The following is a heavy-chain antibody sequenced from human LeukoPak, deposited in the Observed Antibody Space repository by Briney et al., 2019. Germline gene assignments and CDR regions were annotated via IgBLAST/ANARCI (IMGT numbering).Heavy chain of an antibody. V-gene: IGHV3-21*01. CDR2: ISSSSSYI. CDR3: ARPLGGSFPPSELDY. J-gene: IGHJ4*02. D-gene: IGHD1-26*01. CDR1: GFTFSSYS. Sequence: PGGSLRLSCAASGFTFSSYSMNWVRQAPGKGLEWVSSISSSSSYIYYADTVKGRFTISRDNAKNSLYLQMNSLRAEDTAVYYCARPLGGSFPPSELDYWGQGTLVTVSS.